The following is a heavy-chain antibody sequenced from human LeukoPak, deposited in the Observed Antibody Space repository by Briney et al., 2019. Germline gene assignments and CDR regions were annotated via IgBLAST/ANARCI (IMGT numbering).Heavy chain of an antibody. V-gene: IGHV1-18*01. J-gene: IGHJ6*02. CDR1: GYTFTSYG. Sequence: ASVKASCKASGYTFTSYGISWVRQAPGQGLEWMGWISAYNGNTNYAQKLQGRVTMTTDTSTSTAYMELRSLRSDDTAVYYCARDRGHDSSGYYFGYYYYGMDVWGQGTTVTVSS. CDR2: ISAYNGNT. CDR3: ARDRGHDSSGYYFGYYYYGMDV. D-gene: IGHD3-22*01.